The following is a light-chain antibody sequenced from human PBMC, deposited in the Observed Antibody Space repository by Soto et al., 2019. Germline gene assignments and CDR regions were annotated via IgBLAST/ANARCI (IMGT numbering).Light chain of an antibody. CDR2: GAS. Sequence: EIVLTQSPGTLSLSPGGRATLSCRASQSVSSSYLAWYHQKPGQAPGLLIYGASSRATGIPDRFSGSGSGTDFTLTISRLEPEDFAVYYCQQYGSSILYTFGQGTKLEMK. J-gene: IGKJ2*01. CDR1: QSVSSSY. V-gene: IGKV3-20*01. CDR3: QQYGSSILYT.